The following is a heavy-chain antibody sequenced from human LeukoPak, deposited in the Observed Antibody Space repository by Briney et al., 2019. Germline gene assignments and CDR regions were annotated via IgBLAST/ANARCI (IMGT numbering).Heavy chain of an antibody. J-gene: IGHJ6*02. CDR1: GYTXSDYY. CDR2: INPKSGGT. Sequence: ASLRLSCKSSGYTXSDYYIHWVRQAPGQGLEWMGWINPKSGGTNFAQKFQDRVTMTRDTSITTGYMELSGLTSDDTAVYYCAREIRFNSYYGMDAWGQGTTVTVSS. CDR3: AREIRFNSYYGMDA. D-gene: IGHD3-10*01. V-gene: IGHV1-2*02.